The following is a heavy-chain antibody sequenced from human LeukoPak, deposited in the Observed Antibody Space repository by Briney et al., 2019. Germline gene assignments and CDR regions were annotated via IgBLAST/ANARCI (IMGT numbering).Heavy chain of an antibody. Sequence: ASVKVSCKVSGYTLTELSIHWVRQAPGKGLEWMGGFDPEDGETIYAQKFQGRVTMTEDTSTDTAYMELSSLRSEDTAVYYCATDLRSGSYGIDAFDIWGQGTMVTVSS. CDR2: FDPEDGET. V-gene: IGHV1-24*01. J-gene: IGHJ3*02. D-gene: IGHD1-26*01. CDR3: ATDLRSGSYGIDAFDI. CDR1: GYTLTELS.